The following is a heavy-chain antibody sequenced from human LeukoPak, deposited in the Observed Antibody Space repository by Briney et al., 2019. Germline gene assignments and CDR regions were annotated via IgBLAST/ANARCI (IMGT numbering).Heavy chain of an antibody. CDR3: AAHEYYYGSGSYLQTDY. D-gene: IGHD3-10*01. CDR1: GYTFTSYG. V-gene: IGHV1-18*01. Sequence: ASVKVSCKASGYTFTSYGISWVRQAPGQGLEWMGWISAYNGNTNCAQKLQGRVTMTTDTSTSTAYMELRSLRSDDTAVYYCAAHEYYYGSGSYLQTDYWGQGTLVTVSS. J-gene: IGHJ4*02. CDR2: ISAYNGNT.